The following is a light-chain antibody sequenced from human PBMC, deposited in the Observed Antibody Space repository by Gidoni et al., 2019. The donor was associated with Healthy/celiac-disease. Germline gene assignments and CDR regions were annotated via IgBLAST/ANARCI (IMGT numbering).Light chain of an antibody. J-gene: IGKJ1*01. V-gene: IGKV2-30*01. CDR1: QSPVYSDGHTY. CDR3: MQGTHWPPTWT. CDR2: KVS. Sequence: DVVMTQSPLSLPVTLGQPASISCRSSQSPVYSDGHTYLNWFQQRPGQSPRRLIYKVSNRDSGVPDRFSGSGSGTDFTLKISRVEAEDVGVYYCMQGTHWPPTWTFGQGTKVEIK.